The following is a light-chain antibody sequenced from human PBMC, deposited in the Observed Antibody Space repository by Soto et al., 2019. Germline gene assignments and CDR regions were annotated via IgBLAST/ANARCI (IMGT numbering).Light chain of an antibody. Sequence: EIVMTQSPATLSVSQGERATLSCRASESVSSNLAWYQQKPGQALRLLIYGASTRATGIPARFSGSGSGTEFTLSISSLQSEDFAVYYCQQYNKWPLTFGGGNKVEIK. CDR2: GAS. V-gene: IGKV3-15*01. CDR1: ESVSSN. J-gene: IGKJ4*01. CDR3: QQYNKWPLT.